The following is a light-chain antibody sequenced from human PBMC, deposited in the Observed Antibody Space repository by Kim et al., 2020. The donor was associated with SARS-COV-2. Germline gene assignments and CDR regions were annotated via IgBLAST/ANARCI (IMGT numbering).Light chain of an antibody. CDR1: SLRSYY. J-gene: IGLJ2*01. V-gene: IGLV3-19*01. Sequence: AVGQTVRITCQGDSLRSYYASWYQQKPGQAPVLVIYGKNNRPSGIPDRLSGSSSGNTASLTITGAQAEDEADYYCNSRDSSGNHLVFGGGTQLTVL. CDR3: NSRDSSGNHLV. CDR2: GKN.